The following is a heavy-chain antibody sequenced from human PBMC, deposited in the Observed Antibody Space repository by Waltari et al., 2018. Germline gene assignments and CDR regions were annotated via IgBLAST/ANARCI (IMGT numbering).Heavy chain of an antibody. D-gene: IGHD6-13*01. Sequence: QVQLQQWGAGLLKPSETLSLTCAVYGGSFSGYYWSWIRQPPGKGLEWIGEINHSGRTNYNTSLKSRVTISVDTSKNQFSLKLSSVTAADTAVYYCARGRKLYSSSWQTENYYYYGMDVWGQGTTVTVSS. CDR3: ARGRKLYSSSWQTENYYYYGMDV. J-gene: IGHJ6*02. CDR2: INHSGRT. CDR1: GGSFSGYY. V-gene: IGHV4-34*01.